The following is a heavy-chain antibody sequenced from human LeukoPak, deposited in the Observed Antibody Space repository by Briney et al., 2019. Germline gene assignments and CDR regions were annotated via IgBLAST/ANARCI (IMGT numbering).Heavy chain of an antibody. J-gene: IGHJ4*02. V-gene: IGHV4-38-2*01. CDR1: GYSISSGYY. CDR3: SRAPFSNPEF. Sequence: SETLSLTCAVSGYSISSGYYWGWIRQPPGKGLEWIGTIYHSGNTYYNPSLKSRVTISIDTSKNQFSLRLSSVTAADTAVYYCSRAPFSNPEFWGQGTLVTVSS. D-gene: IGHD4-11*01. CDR2: IYHSGNT.